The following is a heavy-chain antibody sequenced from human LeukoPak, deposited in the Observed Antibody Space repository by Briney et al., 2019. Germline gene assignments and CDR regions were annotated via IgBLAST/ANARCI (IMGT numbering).Heavy chain of an antibody. J-gene: IGHJ4*02. CDR1: GFTVSSNY. CDR2: IYSGGST. D-gene: IGHD5-12*01. V-gene: IGHV3-53*01. Sequence: GGSLRLSCAASGFTVSSNYMSWVRQAPGKGLEWASVIYSGGSTYYADSVKGRFTISRDSSKNTLHLQMNSLRAEDTAVYYCARGLVATLWGQGTLVTASS. CDR3: ARGLVATL.